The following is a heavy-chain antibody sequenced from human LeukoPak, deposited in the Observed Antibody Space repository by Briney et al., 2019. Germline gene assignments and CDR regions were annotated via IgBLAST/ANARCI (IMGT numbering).Heavy chain of an antibody. D-gene: IGHD6-19*01. CDR1: GFTVSSNY. Sequence: GGSLRLSCTVSGFTVSSNYMSWVRQAPGKGLEWVSVIYSGGTTYYADSVKGRFTISRDNSKNTLYLQMNSLRAEDTAVYYCARGTAVAARFDYWGQGTLVTVSS. V-gene: IGHV3-53*01. CDR3: ARGTAVAARFDY. CDR2: IYSGGTT. J-gene: IGHJ4*02.